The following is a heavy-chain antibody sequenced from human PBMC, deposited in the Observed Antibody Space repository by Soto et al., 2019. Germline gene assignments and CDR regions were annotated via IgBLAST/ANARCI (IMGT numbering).Heavy chain of an antibody. CDR3: ANWHLREHAYEI. CDR1: GLTVSGKKY. Sequence: DVQLVESGGGLIQPGGSLRLSCVASGLTVSGKKYMAWVRQAPGKGPEWVSGVYDLDGTYYSDSVRGRFTTSIDSSRTTVYLQMRDLRPEETALYFCANWHLREHAYEIWGQGKMGTVAS. CDR2: VYDLDGT. V-gene: IGHV3-53*01. J-gene: IGHJ3*02.